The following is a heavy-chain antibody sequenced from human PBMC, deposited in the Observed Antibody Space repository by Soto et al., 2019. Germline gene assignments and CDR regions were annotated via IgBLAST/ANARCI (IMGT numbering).Heavy chain of an antibody. CDR2: ISGSGAST. CDR1: GFTFSSYA. J-gene: IGHJ4*02. Sequence: EVQLLESGGGLVQPGGSLRLSCAASGFTFSSYAMSWVRQAPGKGLEWVSAISGSGASTYYADSVKGRFTISRDNSKNSLYLKMNSLRAEDTAVYYCAHFDWFIDYCGQGTLVTVSS. CDR3: AHFDWFIDY. V-gene: IGHV3-23*01. D-gene: IGHD3-9*01.